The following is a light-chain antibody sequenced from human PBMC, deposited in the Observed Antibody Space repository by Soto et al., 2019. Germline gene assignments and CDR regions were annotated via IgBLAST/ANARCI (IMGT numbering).Light chain of an antibody. CDR3: QQYDKYFT. V-gene: IGKV1-5*03. CDR2: KAS. Sequence: DIQMTQSPSTLSASAGDRVTITCRASQNISPWLAWYQQKPGEAPKLLIYKASSLESGVPSRFSGSGSGTDFLLTICLQSPDVFTYYYRQQYDKYFTFGLGTKVDIK. CDR1: QNISPW. J-gene: IGKJ1*01.